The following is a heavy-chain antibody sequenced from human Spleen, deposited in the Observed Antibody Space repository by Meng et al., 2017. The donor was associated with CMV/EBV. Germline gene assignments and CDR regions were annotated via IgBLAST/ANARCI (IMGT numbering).Heavy chain of an antibody. CDR2: IRQDGSDK. CDR1: GFTFSNYW. CDR3: AKDIIFRGGAWDGLDI. J-gene: IGHJ3*02. V-gene: IGHV3-7*03. D-gene: IGHD3-10*01. Sequence: GESLKISCVGSGFTFSNYWMTWVRQAPGKGLEWVANIRQDGSDKYYVDYLRGRFTVSRDNAKNSLYLQMNSLRPEDTALYYCAKDIIFRGGAWDGLDIWGQGTMVTVSS.